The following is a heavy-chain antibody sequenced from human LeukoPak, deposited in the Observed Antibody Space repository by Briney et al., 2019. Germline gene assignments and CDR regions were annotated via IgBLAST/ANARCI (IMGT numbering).Heavy chain of an antibody. Sequence: GGSLRLSCTASGFTFSSYAMSWVRQAPGKGLEWLSVISDSGGSTYYADSVKGRFTISRDNSKNTLFLQMNSLRGEDTAVYYCAILPPHYYYDTSGYSDSWGQGTLVTVSS. CDR2: ISDSGGST. V-gene: IGHV3-23*01. CDR1: GFTFSSYA. CDR3: AILPPHYYYDTSGYSDS. D-gene: IGHD3-22*01. J-gene: IGHJ4*02.